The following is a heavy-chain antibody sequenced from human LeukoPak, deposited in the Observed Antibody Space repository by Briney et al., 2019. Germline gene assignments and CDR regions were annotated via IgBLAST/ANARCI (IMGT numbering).Heavy chain of an antibody. CDR2: INHSGST. CDR1: GGSFSGYY. J-gene: IGHJ6*02. D-gene: IGHD3-22*01. CDR3: ARVVGYDSSGYWGYYYYYGMDV. Sequence: SETLSLTCAVYGGSFSGYYWSWIRQPPGKGLEWIGEINHSGSTNYNPSLKSRVTISVDTSKNQFSLKLSSVTAAGTAVYYCARVVGYDSSGYWGYYYYYGMDVWGQGTTVTVSS. V-gene: IGHV4-34*01.